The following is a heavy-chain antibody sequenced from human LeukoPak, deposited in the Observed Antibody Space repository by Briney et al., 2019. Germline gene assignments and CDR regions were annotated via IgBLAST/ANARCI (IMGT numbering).Heavy chain of an antibody. J-gene: IGHJ4*02. Sequence: ASVKVSCKASGYTFTSYGISWVRQAPGQGLEWMGWISAYNGNTNYAQKLQGRVTMTTDTSTSTAYMELRSLRSDDTAVYYCARDVCSSTSCYSQTGGYWGQGTLVTVSS. V-gene: IGHV1-18*01. CDR2: ISAYNGNT. D-gene: IGHD2-2*02. CDR1: GYTFTSYG. CDR3: ARDVCSSTSCYSQTGGY.